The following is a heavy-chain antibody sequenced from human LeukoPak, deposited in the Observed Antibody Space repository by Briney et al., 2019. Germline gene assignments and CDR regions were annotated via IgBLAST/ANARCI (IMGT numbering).Heavy chain of an antibody. CDR2: IYYSGST. CDR1: GGSISSYY. D-gene: IGHD3-9*01. V-gene: IGHV4-59*01. Sequence: TSETLSLTCTVSGGSISSYYWSWIRQPPGKGLEWIGYIYYSGSTNYNPSLKSRVTISVDTSKNQFSLKLSSVTAADTAVYYCARGALRYFDWLPSLPDYWGQGTLVTVSS. CDR3: ARGALRYFDWLPSLPDY. J-gene: IGHJ4*02.